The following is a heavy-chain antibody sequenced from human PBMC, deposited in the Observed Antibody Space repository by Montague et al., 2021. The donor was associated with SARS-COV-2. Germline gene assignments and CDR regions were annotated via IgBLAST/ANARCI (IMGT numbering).Heavy chain of an antibody. V-gene: IGHV4-38-2*02. CDR1: GYSISSGYY. J-gene: IGHJ5*02. CDR3: ARERRYCSGGSCYSGWFDP. Sequence: SETLSLTCTVSGYSISSGYYWGWIRRPPGKGLEWIGSIYHGGSTYYNPSLKSRVTISVDTSKNQFSLKLSSVTAADTAVYYCARERRYCSGGSCYSGWFDPWGQGTLVTVSS. CDR2: IYHGGST. D-gene: IGHD2-15*01.